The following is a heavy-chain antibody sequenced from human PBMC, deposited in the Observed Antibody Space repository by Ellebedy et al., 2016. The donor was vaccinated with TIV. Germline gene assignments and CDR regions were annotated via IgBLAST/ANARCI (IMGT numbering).Heavy chain of an antibody. Sequence: ASVKVSCKASGYTFTSYGISWVRQAPGQGLEWMGWISAYNANTDYAQKLQGRVTVTTDKSTSTAYMELRSLRSDDTAVYFCARTTGSDHFDYWGQGTLVTVSS. CDR3: ARTTGSDHFDY. D-gene: IGHD1-1*01. CDR2: ISAYNANT. CDR1: GYTFTSYG. J-gene: IGHJ4*02. V-gene: IGHV1-18*01.